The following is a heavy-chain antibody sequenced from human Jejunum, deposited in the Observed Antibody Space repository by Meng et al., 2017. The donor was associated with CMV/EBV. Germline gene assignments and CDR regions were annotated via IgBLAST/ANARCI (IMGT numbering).Heavy chain of an antibody. Sequence: QITLKESGPTLVKPTQTLPLTCTFSGFSLSTSEVGVGWIRQPPGKALEWLALIYRGDDKRYSPSLNSRLTIAKDTSKNEVVLTLTNMGPIDTGTYYCAHFVGGYYPSRPDYWGQGTLVTVSP. J-gene: IGHJ4*02. V-gene: IGHV2-5*02. CDR2: IYRGDDK. D-gene: IGHD1-26*01. CDR1: GFSLSTSEVG. CDR3: AHFVGGYYPSRPDY.